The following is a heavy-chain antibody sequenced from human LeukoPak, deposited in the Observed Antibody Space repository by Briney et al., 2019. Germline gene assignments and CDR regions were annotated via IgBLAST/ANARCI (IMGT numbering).Heavy chain of an antibody. CDR2: VSDGGRT. Sequence: PSETLSLTCSVSGGSITSYYRSWIRQPPGKGLEWIGHVSDGGRTNYSPSLRSRLSISVDTSKNQFSLKLNSVTAADTAVYFCARASTTFDDWGQGTLVTVSS. V-gene: IGHV4-59*01. D-gene: IGHD1-14*01. CDR3: ARASTTFDD. J-gene: IGHJ4*02. CDR1: GGSITSYY.